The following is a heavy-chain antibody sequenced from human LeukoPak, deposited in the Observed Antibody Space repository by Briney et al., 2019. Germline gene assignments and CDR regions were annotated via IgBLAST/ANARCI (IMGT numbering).Heavy chain of an antibody. CDR3: ARSPGYGSSWFDP. V-gene: IGHV1-69*02. CDR1: GGTFSSYT. D-gene: IGHD5-12*01. Sequence: ASVKVSCKASGGTFSSYTISWVRQAPGQGLEWMERIIPIPGIANYAQKFQGRVTITADKSTSTAYMELGSLRSEDTAVYYCARSPGYGSSWFDPWGQGTLVTVSS. J-gene: IGHJ5*02. CDR2: IIPIPGIA.